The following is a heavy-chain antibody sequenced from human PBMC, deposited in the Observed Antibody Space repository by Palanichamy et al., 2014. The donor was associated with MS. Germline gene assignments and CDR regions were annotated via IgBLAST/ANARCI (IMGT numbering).Heavy chain of an antibody. CDR2: MSGNGGKT. Sequence: GGGLVKPGGSLRLSCAASGFTITSYNMIWVRQAPGKGLEYVSAMSGNGGKTYHADSVKGRFTISRDNSKNTLYLQMRSLRTEDTAVYYCVKGDSAFDYWGQGTLVTVSS. CDR3: VKGDSAFDY. D-gene: IGHD5-24*01. V-gene: IGHV3-64D*06. CDR1: GFTITSYN. J-gene: IGHJ4*02.